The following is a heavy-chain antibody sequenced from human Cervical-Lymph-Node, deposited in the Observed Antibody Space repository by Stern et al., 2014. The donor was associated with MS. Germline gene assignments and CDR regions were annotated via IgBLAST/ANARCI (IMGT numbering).Heavy chain of an antibody. V-gene: IGHV5-51*01. CDR3: ARQRYFDY. CDR2: IFPGGSDI. CDR1: GYTFTSYW. J-gene: IGHJ4*02. Sequence: VQLVQSGPEVKRPGESLKISCQASGYTFTSYWIGWVRQMPGKGLEWIAIIFPGGSDIRYSPSFQGQVTISADKSSSPAYLQWNNLKAWDTAIYYCARQRYFDYWGQGTLVTVSS.